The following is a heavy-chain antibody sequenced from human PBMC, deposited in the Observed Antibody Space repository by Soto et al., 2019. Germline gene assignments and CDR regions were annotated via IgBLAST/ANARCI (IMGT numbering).Heavy chain of an antibody. V-gene: IGHV1-8*01. D-gene: IGHD7-27*01. CDR2: MNPDSGDT. Sequence: ASVKVSCKASGYTFTTYDINWMRQAPGQGLEWLGWMNPDSGDTGYAQKFQGRVTMTRSIFISTAYMELSSLTSDDTAVYYCARNRGVTGDFEYWGQGTLVTVSS. J-gene: IGHJ4*02. CDR1: GYTFTTYD. CDR3: ARNRGVTGDFEY.